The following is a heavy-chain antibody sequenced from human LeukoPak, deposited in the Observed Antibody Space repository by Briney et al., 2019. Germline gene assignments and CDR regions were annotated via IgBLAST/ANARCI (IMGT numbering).Heavy chain of an antibody. J-gene: IGHJ4*02. V-gene: IGHV4-59*08. Sequence: PSETLSLTCTVPGGSISSYYWSWIRQPPGKGLEWIGYIYYSGSTNYNPSLKSRVTISVDTSKNQFSLKLSSVTAADTAVYYCARLYSSSWCFDYWGQGALVTV. CDR1: GGSISSYY. D-gene: IGHD6-13*01. CDR2: IYYSGST. CDR3: ARLYSSSWCFDY.